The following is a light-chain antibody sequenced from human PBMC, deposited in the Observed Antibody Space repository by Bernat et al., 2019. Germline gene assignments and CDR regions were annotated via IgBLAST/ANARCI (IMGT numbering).Light chain of an antibody. Sequence: QSVLTQPPSASGTPGQRVTISCSGSYSNIGNNYVYWYQQLPGTAPKVLISHASQRAPGVPDRFSGSKSGASASLAISGLRSDDEATYYCASWDDSLTSGVFGGGTKLTVL. CDR1: YSNIGNNY. V-gene: IGLV1-47*02. CDR3: ASWDDSLTSGV. J-gene: IGLJ2*01. CDR2: HAS.